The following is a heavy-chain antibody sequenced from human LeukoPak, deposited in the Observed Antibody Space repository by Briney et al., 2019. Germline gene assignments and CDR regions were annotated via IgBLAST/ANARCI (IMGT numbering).Heavy chain of an antibody. CDR1: GYTFTSYD. CDR3: ARVAGGSGWYQVEHFDY. V-gene: IGHV1-8*03. D-gene: IGHD6-19*01. J-gene: IGHJ4*02. Sequence: ASVKVSCKASGYTFTSYDINWVRQATGQGLEWMGWMNPNSGNTGYAQKFQGRVTITRNTSISTAYMELSSLRSEDTAVYYCARVAGGSGWYQVEHFDYWGQGTLVTVSS. CDR2: MNPNSGNT.